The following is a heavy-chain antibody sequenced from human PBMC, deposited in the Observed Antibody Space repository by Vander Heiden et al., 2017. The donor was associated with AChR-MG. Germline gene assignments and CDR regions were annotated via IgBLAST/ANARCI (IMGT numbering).Heavy chain of an antibody. D-gene: IGHD3-10*01. J-gene: IGHJ4*02. CDR1: GGSFSGYY. V-gene: IGHV4-34*01. Sequence: QVQLQQWGAGLLKPSETLSLTCAVYGGSFSGYYWSWIRQPPGKGLEWIGEINHSGSTNYNPSLKSRVTISVDTSKNQFSLKLSSVTAADTAVYYCARRRPITRVRGGYYFDYWGQGTLVTVSS. CDR3: ARRRPITRVRGGYYFDY. CDR2: INHSGST.